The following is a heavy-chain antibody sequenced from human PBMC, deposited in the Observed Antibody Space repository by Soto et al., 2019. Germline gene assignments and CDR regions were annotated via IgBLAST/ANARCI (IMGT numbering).Heavy chain of an antibody. Sequence: GASVKVSCKVSGYTLTELSMHWVRQAPGKGLEWMGGFDPEDGETIYAQKFQGRVTMTEDTSTDTAYMELSSLRSEDTAVYYCATDLRYCSSTSCYAGWFDPWGQGTLVTVSS. CDR2: FDPEDGET. D-gene: IGHD2-2*01. CDR3: ATDLRYCSSTSCYAGWFDP. CDR1: GYTLTELS. J-gene: IGHJ5*02. V-gene: IGHV1-24*01.